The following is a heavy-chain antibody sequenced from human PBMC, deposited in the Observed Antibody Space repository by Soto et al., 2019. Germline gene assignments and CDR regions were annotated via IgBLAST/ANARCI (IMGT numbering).Heavy chain of an antibody. V-gene: IGHV1-3*01. D-gene: IGHD3-3*01. Sequence: QVLLVQSGAEVKKSGSSVKVSCKASGGSFSSYAIHWVRQAPGQRLEWMGWINAANGNTKSSQKFQGRVSITRDTSASTAYMELSSLRSEDTALYYCARDQRRDYDFWSGYSQGFDYWGQGTLVTVSS. CDR2: INAANGNT. J-gene: IGHJ4*02. CDR3: ARDQRRDYDFWSGYSQGFDY. CDR1: GGSFSSYA.